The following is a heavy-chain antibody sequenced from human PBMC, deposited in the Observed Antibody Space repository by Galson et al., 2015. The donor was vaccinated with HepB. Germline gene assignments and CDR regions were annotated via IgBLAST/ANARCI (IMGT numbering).Heavy chain of an antibody. CDR1: GFTVSSNY. D-gene: IGHD3-10*01. V-gene: IGHV3-53*04. CDR2: IYSGGST. J-gene: IGHJ2*01. Sequence: SLRLSCAASGFTVSSNYMSWVRQAPGKGLEWVSVIYSGGSTYYADSVKGRFTISRHNSKNTLYLQMNSLRAEDTAVYYCARVSRMEDRWFGEWCFDLWGRGTLVTVSS. CDR3: ARVSRMEDRWFGEWCFDL.